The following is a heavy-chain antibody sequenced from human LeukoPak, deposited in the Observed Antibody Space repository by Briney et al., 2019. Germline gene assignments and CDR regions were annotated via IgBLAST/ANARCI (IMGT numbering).Heavy chain of an antibody. Sequence: PSETLSLTCTVSGGSISSYYWTWIRQPAGKGLEWIGRFYSTGSTNYNPSLKSRVTMSVDTSKNQFSLKLSSVTAADTAVYYCARDQYSGSLDYWGQGTLVTVSS. V-gene: IGHV4-4*07. CDR3: ARDQYSGSLDY. CDR2: FYSTGST. CDR1: GGSISSYY. D-gene: IGHD1-26*01. J-gene: IGHJ4*02.